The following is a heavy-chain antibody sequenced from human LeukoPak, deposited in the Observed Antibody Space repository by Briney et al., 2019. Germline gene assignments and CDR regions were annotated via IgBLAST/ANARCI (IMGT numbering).Heavy chain of an antibody. V-gene: IGHV3-23*01. CDR3: ASGPPFLKYFEY. D-gene: IGHD3-3*01. CDR2: ISVGAEYI. J-gene: IGHJ4*02. Sequence: GGSLRLSCAASGFTFSSYGMNWVRQAPGKGLEWVSTISVGAEYIFYADSVKGRFTISRDDSNNALYLQMHSLRAEDTALYYCASGPPFLKYFEYWGQGTLVTVSS. CDR1: GFTFSSYG.